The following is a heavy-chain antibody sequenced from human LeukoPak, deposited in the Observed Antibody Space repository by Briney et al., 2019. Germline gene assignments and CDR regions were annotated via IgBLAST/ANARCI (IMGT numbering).Heavy chain of an antibody. D-gene: IGHD7-27*01. J-gene: IGHJ4*02. CDR1: GYTFTGYY. CDR3: ATSAWGSLPFDY. Sequence: AXXKISCKASGYTFTGYYMHWVRQAPGQGLEWMGWINPNSGGTNYAQKFQGRVTMTRDTSISTAYMELSRLRSDDTAVYCCATSAWGSLPFDYWGQGTLVTVSS. CDR2: INPNSGGT. V-gene: IGHV1-2*02.